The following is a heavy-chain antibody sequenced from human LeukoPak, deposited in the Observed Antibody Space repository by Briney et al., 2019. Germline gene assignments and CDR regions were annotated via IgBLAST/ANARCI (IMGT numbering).Heavy chain of an antibody. D-gene: IGHD4-17*01. CDR1: GFTFSSYG. CDR3: AREVDYGDYPPYCYYYYGMDV. CDR2: IWYDGSNK. V-gene: IGHV3-33*01. Sequence: GGSLRLSCAASGFTFSSYGMHWVRQAPGKGLEWVAVIWYDGSNKYYADSVKGRFTISRDNSKNTLYLQMNSLRAEDTAVYYCAREVDYGDYPPYCYYYYGMDVWGQGPTVTVSS. J-gene: IGHJ6*02.